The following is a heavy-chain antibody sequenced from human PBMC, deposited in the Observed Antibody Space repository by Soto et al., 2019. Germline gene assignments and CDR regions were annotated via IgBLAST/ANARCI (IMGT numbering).Heavy chain of an antibody. J-gene: IGHJ6*02. CDR1: GFTFSSYA. D-gene: IGHD6-6*01. CDR2: ISGSGGST. CDR3: AKGARTSSSSGGYYYYYGMDV. V-gene: IGHV3-23*01. Sequence: HPGGSLRLSCAASGFTFSSYAMSWVRQAPGKGLEWVSAISGSGGSTYYADSVKGRFTISRDNSKNTLYLQMNSLRAEDTAVYYCAKGARTSSSSGGYYYYYGMDVWGQGTTVTVSS.